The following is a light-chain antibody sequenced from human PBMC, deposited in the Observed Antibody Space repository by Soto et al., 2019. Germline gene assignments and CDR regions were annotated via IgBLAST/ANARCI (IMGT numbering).Light chain of an antibody. V-gene: IGKV3D-20*02. CDR3: QQRSSWPLT. CDR1: QTVRNNY. CDR2: DAS. J-gene: IGKJ4*01. Sequence: EFVLTQSPGTLSLAPGERATLSCRASQTVRNNYLAWYQQKPGQAPRLLIYDASSRATGIPDRFSGGGSGTDFTLSITSLEPEDIAVYYCQQRSSWPLTLGGGTKVDIK.